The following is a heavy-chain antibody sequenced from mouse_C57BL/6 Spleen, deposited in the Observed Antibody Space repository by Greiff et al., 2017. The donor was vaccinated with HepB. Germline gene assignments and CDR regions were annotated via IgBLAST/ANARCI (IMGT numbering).Heavy chain of an antibody. V-gene: IGHV1-55*01. CDR3: ARGSPNYGSSPFDY. J-gene: IGHJ2*01. D-gene: IGHD1-1*01. CDR2: IYPGSGST. CDR1: GYTFTSYW. Sequence: QVQLQQPGAELVKPGASVKMSCKASGYTFTSYWITWVKQRPGQGLEWIGDIYPGSGSTNYNEKFKSKATLTVDTSSSTAYMQLSSLTSEDSAVYYCARGSPNYGSSPFDYWGQGTTLTVSS.